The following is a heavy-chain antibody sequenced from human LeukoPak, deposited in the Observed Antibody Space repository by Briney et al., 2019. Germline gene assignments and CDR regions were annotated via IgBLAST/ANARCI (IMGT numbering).Heavy chain of an antibody. J-gene: IGHJ4*02. CDR2: IKQDGSEK. CDR3: ARVYYGSGTTDY. D-gene: IGHD3-10*01. Sequence: PGGSLRLSCEASGLSFTNTWLTWVRRAPGKGLEWVANIKQDGSEKYYVDSVKGRFTISRDNAKNSLYLQMNSLRAEDTAVYYCARVYYGSGTTDYWGQGILVTVSS. V-gene: IGHV3-7*01. CDR1: GLSFTNTW.